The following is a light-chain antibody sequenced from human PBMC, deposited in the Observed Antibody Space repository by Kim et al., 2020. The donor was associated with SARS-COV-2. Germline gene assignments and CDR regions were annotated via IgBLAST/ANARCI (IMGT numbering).Light chain of an antibody. J-gene: IGKJ2*01. CDR2: AAS. CDR1: QSISSY. Sequence: DIQMTQSPSSLSASVGDRVTITCRASQSISSYLNWYQQKPGKAPKLLIYAASSLQRGVPSRFSGSGSGTDFTLTISSLQPEDFATYYCQQSYSTPPYTFGQGTKLEI. CDR3: QQSYSTPPYT. V-gene: IGKV1-39*01.